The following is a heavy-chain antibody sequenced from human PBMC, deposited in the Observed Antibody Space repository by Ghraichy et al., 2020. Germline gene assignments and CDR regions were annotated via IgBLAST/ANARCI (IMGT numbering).Heavy chain of an antibody. CDR2: IYSGGST. CDR1: GFTVSSNY. D-gene: IGHD1-26*01. CDR3: ARGWELPNYYYYGMDV. J-gene: IGHJ6*02. V-gene: IGHV3-66*01. Sequence: GGSLRLSCAASGFTVSSNYMSWVRQAPGKGLEWVSVIYSGGSTYYADSVKGRFTISRDNSKNTLYLQMNSLRAEDTAVYYCARGWELPNYYYYGMDVWGQGTTVTVSS.